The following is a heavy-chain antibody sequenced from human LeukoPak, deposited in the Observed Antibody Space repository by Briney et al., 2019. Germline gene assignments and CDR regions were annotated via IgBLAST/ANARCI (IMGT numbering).Heavy chain of an antibody. V-gene: IGHV3-74*01. CDR1: GFAFRTYL. Sequence: GGSLRLSCAASGFAFRTYLMHWVRQAPGKGLMWVSRINSDGTGTYADSVKGRFTISRDNANNMLYLQMNSLIADDTAVYYCTKDARTCHSSGCWKPSDYWGQGALVTVSS. D-gene: IGHD3-22*01. J-gene: IGHJ4*02. CDR2: INSDGTGT. CDR3: TKDARTCHSSGCWKPSDY.